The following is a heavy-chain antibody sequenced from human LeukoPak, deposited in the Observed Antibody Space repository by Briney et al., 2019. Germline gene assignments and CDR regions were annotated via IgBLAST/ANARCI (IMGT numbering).Heavy chain of an antibody. CDR2: INHSGST. D-gene: IGHD6-19*01. J-gene: IGHJ3*02. CDR3: ARTPGQWLVRRRGAFDI. V-gene: IGHV4-34*01. CDR1: GGSFSGYY. Sequence: SETLSLTCAVYGGSFSGYYWSWIRQPPGKGLEWIGEINHSGSTNYNPSLKSRVTISVDTSKNQFSLKLSSVTAADTAAYYCARTPGQWLVRRRGAFDIWGQGTMVTVSS.